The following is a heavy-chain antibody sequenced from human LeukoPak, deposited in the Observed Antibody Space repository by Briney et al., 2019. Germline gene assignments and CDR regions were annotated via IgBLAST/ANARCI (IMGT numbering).Heavy chain of an antibody. V-gene: IGHV4-34*01. CDR2: INHSGST. D-gene: IGHD6-19*01. CDR3: ATRDSSGQY. CDR1: GGSFSGYY. J-gene: IGHJ4*02. Sequence: SETLSLTCAVYGGSFSGYYWSWIRQPPGKGLEWIGEINHSGSTNYNPSLKSRVTISVDTSKNQFSLKLSSVTAADTAVYYCATRDSSGQYWGQGTLLTVSS.